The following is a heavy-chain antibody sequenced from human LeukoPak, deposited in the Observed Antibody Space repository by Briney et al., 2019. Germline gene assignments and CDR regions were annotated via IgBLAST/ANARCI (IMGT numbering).Heavy chain of an antibody. CDR1: GFTFSSYG. V-gene: IGHV3-30*02. CDR3: AKVAVAGTRSAFDI. CDR2: IRYDGSNK. Sequence: PGGSLRLSCAASGFTFSSYGMHWVRQAPGKGLEWVAFIRYDGSNKYYADSVKGRFTISRDNSKNTLYLQMNSLRAEDTAVYYCAKVAVAGTRSAFDIWGQGTMVTVSS. J-gene: IGHJ3*02. D-gene: IGHD6-19*01.